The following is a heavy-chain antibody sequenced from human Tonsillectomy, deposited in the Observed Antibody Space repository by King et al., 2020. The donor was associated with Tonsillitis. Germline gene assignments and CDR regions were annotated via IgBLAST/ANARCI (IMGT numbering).Heavy chain of an antibody. Sequence: VQLQQWGAGLLKPSETLSLTCAVYGGSFSGYYWSWIRQPPGKGLEWIGEINHSGSTNYNPSLKSRVTISVYTSKNQFSLKLSSVTAADTAVYYCARLSTYYYDSSGYYLFDYWGQGTLVTVSS. D-gene: IGHD3-22*01. CDR1: GGSFSGYY. V-gene: IGHV4-34*01. CDR2: INHSGST. J-gene: IGHJ4*02. CDR3: ARLSTYYYDSSGYYLFDY.